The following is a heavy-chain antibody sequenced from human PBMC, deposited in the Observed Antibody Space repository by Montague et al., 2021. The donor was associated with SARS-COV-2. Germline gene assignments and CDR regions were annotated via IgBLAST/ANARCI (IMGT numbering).Heavy chain of an antibody. V-gene: IGHV3-23*01. D-gene: IGHD3-9*01. CDR3: AKEGDYDILTGYYPNRRYFDY. J-gene: IGHJ4*02. CDR1: GFTFSSYA. CDR2: ISGSGGST. Sequence: SLRLSCAASGFTFSSYAMSWVRQAPGKGLEWVSAISGSGGSTSYADSVKGRFTISRDNSKNTLYLQMNSPRAEDTAVYYCAKEGDYDILTGYYPNRRYFDYWGQGTLVTVSS.